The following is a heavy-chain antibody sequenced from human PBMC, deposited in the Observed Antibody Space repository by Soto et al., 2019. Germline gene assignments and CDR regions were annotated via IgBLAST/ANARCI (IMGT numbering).Heavy chain of an antibody. J-gene: IGHJ4*02. Sequence: QVQLVESGGGVVQPGRSLRLSCAASGFTFSSYAMHWVRQAPGKGLEWVAVISYDGSNKYYADSVKGRFTISRDNSKNTLYLQMNSLRAEDTAVYYCARGRDFDYWGQGTLVTVSS. V-gene: IGHV3-30-3*01. CDR2: ISYDGSNK. CDR1: GFTFSSYA. CDR3: ARGRDFDY.